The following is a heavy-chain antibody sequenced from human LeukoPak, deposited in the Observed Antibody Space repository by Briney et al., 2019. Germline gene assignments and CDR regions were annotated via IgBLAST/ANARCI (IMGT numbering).Heavy chain of an antibody. J-gene: IGHJ6*03. Sequence: SETLSLTCTVSGGSISSYYWSWIRQPPGKVLEWIGYIYYSGSTNYNPSLKSRVTISVDTSKNQFSLKLSSVTAADTAVYYCASVRGARYYYYYYYMDVWGKGTTVTISS. CDR3: ASVRGARYYYYYYYMDV. CDR1: GGSISSYY. CDR2: IYYSGST. V-gene: IGHV4-59*01. D-gene: IGHD4/OR15-4a*01.